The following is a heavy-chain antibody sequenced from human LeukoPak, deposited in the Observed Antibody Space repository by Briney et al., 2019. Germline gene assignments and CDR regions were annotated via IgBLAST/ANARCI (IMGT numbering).Heavy chain of an antibody. J-gene: IGHJ4*02. CDR3: AREGHSSGWSSFDY. V-gene: IGHV4-59*12. Sequence: PSETLSLTCTVSDDSITIYYWSWIRQPPGKGLEWIGYIYYSGSTNYNPSLKSRVTISVDTSKNQFSLKLSSVTAADTAVYYCAREGHSSGWSSFDYWGQGTLVTVSS. CDR2: IYYSGST. CDR1: DDSITIYY. D-gene: IGHD6-19*01.